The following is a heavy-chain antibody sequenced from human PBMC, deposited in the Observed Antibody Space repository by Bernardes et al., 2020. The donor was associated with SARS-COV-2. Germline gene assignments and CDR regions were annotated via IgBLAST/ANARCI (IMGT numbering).Heavy chain of an antibody. J-gene: IGHJ6*02. CDR2: IYYSGST. D-gene: IGHD2-2*01. Sequence: SETLSLTCTVSGGSISSGGYYWSWIRQHPGKGLEWIGYIYYSGSTYYNPSLKSRVTISVDTSKNQFSLKLSSVTAADTAVYYCARDLKYCSSTSCYDYYYYGMDVWGQGTTVTVSS. CDR3: ARDLKYCSSTSCYDYYYYGMDV. CDR1: GGSISSGGYY. V-gene: IGHV4-31*03.